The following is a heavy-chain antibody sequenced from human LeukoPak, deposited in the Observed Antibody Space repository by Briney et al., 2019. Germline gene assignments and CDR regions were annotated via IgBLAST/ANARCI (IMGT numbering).Heavy chain of an antibody. CDR2: IYSGGST. CDR1: EFTVSDNY. J-gene: IGHJ4*02. D-gene: IGHD6-13*01. Sequence: PGGSLRLSCAASEFTVSDNYMSWVRQAPGKGLEWVSVIYSGGSTYYADSVKGRFTISRDNSKNTLYLQMNSLRAEDTAVYYCARALGAAAAFDFWGQGTLVTVSS. V-gene: IGHV3-53*01. CDR3: ARALGAAAAFDF.